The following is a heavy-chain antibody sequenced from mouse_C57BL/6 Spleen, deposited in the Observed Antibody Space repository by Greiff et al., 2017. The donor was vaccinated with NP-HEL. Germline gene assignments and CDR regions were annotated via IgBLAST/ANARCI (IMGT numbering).Heavy chain of an antibody. CDR2: INPNNGGT. J-gene: IGHJ3*01. V-gene: IGHV1-18*01. Sequence: VQLQQSGPELVKPGASVKIPCKASGYTFTDYNMDWVKQSHGKSLEWIGDINPNNGGTIYNQKFKGKATLTVDKSSSTAYMELRSLTSEDTAVYYCARPLLPFTLPFAYWGQGTLVTVSA. CDR1: GYTFTDYN. D-gene: IGHD2-1*01. CDR3: ARPLLPFTLPFAY.